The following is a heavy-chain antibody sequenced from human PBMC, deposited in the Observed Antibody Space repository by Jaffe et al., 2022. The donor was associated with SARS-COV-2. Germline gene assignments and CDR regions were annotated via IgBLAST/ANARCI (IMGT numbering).Heavy chain of an antibody. CDR3: ASRTESSISWAAFDI. CDR2: IYRGGST. D-gene: IGHD6-19*01. CDR1: ELTVSNNY. V-gene: IGHV3-53*02. J-gene: IGHJ3*02. Sequence: DVQLVETGGGLIQPGGSLRLSCAVSELTVSNNYMTWVRQAPGKGLEWVSVIYRGGSTYYADSVKGRFTISRDNSKNTLFLQMNSLRAEDTAVYYCASRTESSISWAAFDIWGQGTMVIVSS.